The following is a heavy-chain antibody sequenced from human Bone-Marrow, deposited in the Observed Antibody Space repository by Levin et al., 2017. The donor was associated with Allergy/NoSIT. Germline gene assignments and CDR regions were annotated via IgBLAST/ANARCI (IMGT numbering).Heavy chain of an antibody. V-gene: IGHV5-51*01. Sequence: KPGGSLRLSCKGSGYSFTSYWIGWVRQMPGKGLEWMGIIYPGDSDTRYSPSFQGQVTISADKSISTAYLQWSSLKASDTAMYYCARLPRRLPNAYFDYWGQGTLVTVSS. CDR2: IYPGDSDT. J-gene: IGHJ4*02. CDR1: GYSFTSYW. D-gene: IGHD5-18*01. CDR3: ARLPRRLPNAYFDY.